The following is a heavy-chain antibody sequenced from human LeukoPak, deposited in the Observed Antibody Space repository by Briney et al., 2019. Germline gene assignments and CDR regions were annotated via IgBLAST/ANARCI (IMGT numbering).Heavy chain of an antibody. CDR2: ISGSGGST. D-gene: IGHD3-22*01. V-gene: IGHV3-23*01. J-gene: IGHJ4*02. CDR1: GFTFSSYA. CDR3: AKDLLPYYYDSSGYYFDY. Sequence: GGSLRLSCAASGFTFSSYAMSWVRQAPGRGLEWVSSISGSGGSTQYAASVQGRFTISRDNSKNTLYLQMNSLRAEDTAIYYCAKDLLPYYYDSSGYYFDYWGQGTLVTVSS.